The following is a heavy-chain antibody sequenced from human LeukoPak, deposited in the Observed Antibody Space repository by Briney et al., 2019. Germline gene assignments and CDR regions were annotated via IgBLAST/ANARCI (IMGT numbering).Heavy chain of an antibody. CDR2: ISYDGSNK. CDR3: ARGVYYDSSGRNY. J-gene: IGHJ4*02. CDR1: GFTFSSYG. V-gene: IGHV3-30*03. D-gene: IGHD3-22*01. Sequence: GGSLRLSCAASGFTFSSYGMHWVRQAPGKGLEWVAVISYDGSNKYYADSVKGRFTISRDNSKNTLYLPMNSLRAEDTAVYYCARGVYYDSSGRNYWGQGTLVTVSS.